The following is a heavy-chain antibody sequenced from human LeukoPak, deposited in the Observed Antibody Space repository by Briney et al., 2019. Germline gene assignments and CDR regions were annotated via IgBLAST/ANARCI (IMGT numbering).Heavy chain of an antibody. CDR2: IRFDGSNE. CDR3: AKGANLRYFDWLHFDY. Sequence: PGGSLRLSCAASGFTFSNYAMHWVRQAPGKGLEWVAFIRFDGSNEYYADSVKGRFTISRDNSKNTLSLQMNSLRAEDTAVYYCAKGANLRYFDWLHFDYWAREPWSPSPQ. J-gene: IGHJ4*02. D-gene: IGHD3-9*01. V-gene: IGHV3-30*02. CDR1: GFTFSNYA.